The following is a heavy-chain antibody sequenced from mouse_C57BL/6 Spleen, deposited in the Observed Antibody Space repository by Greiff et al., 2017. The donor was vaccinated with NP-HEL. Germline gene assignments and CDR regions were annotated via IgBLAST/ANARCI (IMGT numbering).Heavy chain of an antibody. CDR3: AREDYSNYYAMDY. CDR2: IYPGDGDT. V-gene: IGHV1-80*01. CDR1: GYAFSSYW. J-gene: IGHJ4*01. D-gene: IGHD2-5*01. Sequence: VHLVESGAELVKPGASVKISCKASGYAFSSYWRNWVKQRPGKGLEWIGQIYPGDGDTNYNGKFKGKATLTADKSSSTAYMQLSSLTSEDSAVYFCAREDYSNYYAMDYWGQGPSVTVSS.